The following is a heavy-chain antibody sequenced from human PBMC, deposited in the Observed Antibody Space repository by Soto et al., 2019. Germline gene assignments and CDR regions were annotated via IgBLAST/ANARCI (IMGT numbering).Heavy chain of an antibody. J-gene: IGHJ4*01. D-gene: IGHD6-6*01. CDR2: IFPSGDS. CDR3: ARASRCKSEYECFAWLDF. Sequence: QVLLQESGPGLVKPSETLSLTCTVSGGSISSLYWAWIRQPAGKGLEWIGRIFPSGDSNYNPSLTSRVSMSLDTSKNQFSLTVSSVTAAETAVYYCARASRCKSEYECFAWLDFWGQGIPVTVSS. V-gene: IGHV4-4*07. CDR1: GGSISSLY.